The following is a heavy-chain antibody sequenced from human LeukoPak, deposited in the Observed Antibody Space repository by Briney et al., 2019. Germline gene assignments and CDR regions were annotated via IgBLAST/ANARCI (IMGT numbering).Heavy chain of an antibody. D-gene: IGHD3-10*01. J-gene: IGHJ4*02. CDR1: GFTFSSYA. V-gene: IGHV3-23*01. Sequence: GGSLRLSCAASGFTFSSYAMSWVRQAPGKGLEWVSAISGSGGSTYYADSVKGRFTISRDNAKNSLYLQMNSLRAEDTAVYYCASSTLLWFGESNWGQGTLVTVSS. CDR2: ISGSGGST. CDR3: ASSTLLWFGESN.